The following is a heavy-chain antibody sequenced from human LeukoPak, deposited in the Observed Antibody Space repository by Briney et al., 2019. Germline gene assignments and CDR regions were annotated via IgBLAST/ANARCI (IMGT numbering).Heavy chain of an antibody. CDR3: ARSIVVVTPGAFDI. Sequence: GGSLRLSCAASGFTFSSYSMNWVRQAPGKGLEWVSSISSSSSYIYYADSVKGRFTISRDNAKNSLYLQMNSLRAEDTAVYYCARSIVVVTPGAFDIWGQGTMVTDSS. CDR2: ISSSSSYI. V-gene: IGHV3-21*01. J-gene: IGHJ3*02. CDR1: GFTFSSYS. D-gene: IGHD3-22*01.